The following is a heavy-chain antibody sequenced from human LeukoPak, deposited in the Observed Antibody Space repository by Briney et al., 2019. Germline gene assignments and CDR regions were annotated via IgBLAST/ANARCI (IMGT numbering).Heavy chain of an antibody. CDR1: GFTLTTYA. V-gene: IGHV3-23*01. CDR3: ASHTYYYDSSGYYYTPRDAFDI. J-gene: IGHJ3*02. Sequence: GGSLRLSCAASGFTLTTYAMTWVRQAPGKGLEWVSAISGDGDTTYYADSVRGRFTVSKDDSKNTLYLQMNSLRAEDTAVYYCASHTYYYDSSGYYYTPRDAFDIWGQGTMVTVSS. CDR2: ISGDGDTT. D-gene: IGHD3-22*01.